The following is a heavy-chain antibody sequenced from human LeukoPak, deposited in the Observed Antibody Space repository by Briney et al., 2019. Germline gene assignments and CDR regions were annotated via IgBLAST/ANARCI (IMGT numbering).Heavy chain of an antibody. V-gene: IGHV1-2*06. CDR1: GYTFTGYY. D-gene: IGHD4-23*01. Sequence: ASVKVSCKASGYTFTGYYMHWVRQAPGQGLEWMGRINPNSGGTNYAQKFQGRVTMTRDTSTSTVYMELSSLRSEDTAVYYCARDPGTYGGNSDYWGQGTLVTVSS. CDR2: INPNSGGT. CDR3: ARDPGTYGGNSDY. J-gene: IGHJ4*02.